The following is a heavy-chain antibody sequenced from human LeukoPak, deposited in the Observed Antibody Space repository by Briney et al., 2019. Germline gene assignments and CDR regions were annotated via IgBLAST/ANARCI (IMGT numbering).Heavy chain of an antibody. CDR3: ARDKIVGATALGY. J-gene: IGHJ4*02. D-gene: IGHD1-26*01. V-gene: IGHV3-7*01. CDR1: GFTLSSYW. CDR2: IKQDGSEK. Sequence: GGSLRLSCAASGFTLSSYWMSWVRQAPGKGLEWVANIKQDGSEKYYVDSVKGRFTISRDNAKNSLYLQMNSLRAEDTAVYYCARDKIVGATALGYWGQGTLVTVSS.